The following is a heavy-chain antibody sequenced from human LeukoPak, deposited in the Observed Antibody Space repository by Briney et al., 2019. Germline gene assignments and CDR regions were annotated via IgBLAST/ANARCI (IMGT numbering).Heavy chain of an antibody. V-gene: IGHV3-11*01. CDR2: IYSSSDYI. CDR3: ARSQWNPGKTTQTT. D-gene: IGHD1-1*01. Sequence: GGSLRLSCAGSGFIFSDLYMSWIRQAPGKGLEWVSLIYSSSDYIYYADSVKGRFTISRDNAKNSLYLQMNSLRAEDTAVYYCARSQWNPGKTTQTTWGQGTLVTVSS. CDR1: GFIFSDLY. J-gene: IGHJ5*02.